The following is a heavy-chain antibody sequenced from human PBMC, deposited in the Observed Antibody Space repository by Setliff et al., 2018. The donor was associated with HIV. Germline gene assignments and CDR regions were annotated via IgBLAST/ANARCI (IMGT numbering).Heavy chain of an antibody. CDR1: GYIFTGYY. D-gene: IGHD6-19*01. CDR3: ARGRWVWGGSDSGYYYYFMDV. Sequence: GASVKVSCKASGYIFTGYYIHWVRQAPGQGLEWMGRINPNNGDTNSAQKFQGRVTMTRDTSISTAYMELSRLRSDDTAVYYCARGRWVWGGSDSGYYYYFMDVWGKGTTVTVSS. CDR2: INPNNGDT. J-gene: IGHJ6*03. V-gene: IGHV1-2*06.